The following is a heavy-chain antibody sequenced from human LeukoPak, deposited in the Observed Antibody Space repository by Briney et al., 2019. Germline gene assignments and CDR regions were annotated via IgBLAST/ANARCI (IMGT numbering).Heavy chain of an antibody. D-gene: IGHD1-1*01. CDR1: GFSFSNDG. CDR3: KSGGAAPGSFDY. V-gene: IGHV3-30*02. CDR2: IGADESTK. Sequence: GGSLRLSCAASGFSFSNDGMHWVRQAPGKGLEWVAVIGADESTKYYADSAQGRFTLSRDNAKNSLYLQLNSLRVEDTAVYYCKSGGAAPGSFDYWGQGTLVTVSP. J-gene: IGHJ4*02.